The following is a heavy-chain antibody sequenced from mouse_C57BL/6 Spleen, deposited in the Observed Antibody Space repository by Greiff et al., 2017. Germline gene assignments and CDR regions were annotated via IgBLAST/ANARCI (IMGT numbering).Heavy chain of an antibody. V-gene: IGHV5-9*01. CDR3: ARRGYKALAMDY. CDR2: ISGGGGNT. CDR1: GFTFSSYT. J-gene: IGHJ4*01. Sequence: EVHLVESGGGFVKPGGSLKLSCAASGFTFSSYTMSWVRQTPEKRLEWVATISGGGGNTYYPDSVKGRFTISRDNAKNTLYLQMSSLRSEDTALYYCARRGYKALAMDYWGQGTSVTVSS. D-gene: IGHD1-3*01.